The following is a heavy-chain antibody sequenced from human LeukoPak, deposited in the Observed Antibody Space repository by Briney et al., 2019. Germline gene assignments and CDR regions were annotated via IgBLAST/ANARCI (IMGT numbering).Heavy chain of an antibody. V-gene: IGHV1-18*01. CDR1: GYTFTSYG. J-gene: IGHJ6*03. CDR2: ISAYNGNT. D-gene: IGHD6-6*01. CDR3: ARVIAARPYYYYYYYMDV. Sequence: AASVKVSCKASGYTFTSYGISWVRQAPGQGLEWMGWISAYNGNTNYAQKLQGRVTMTTDTSISTAYMELSSLRSEDTAVYYCARVIAARPYYYYYYYMDVWGKGTTVTVSS.